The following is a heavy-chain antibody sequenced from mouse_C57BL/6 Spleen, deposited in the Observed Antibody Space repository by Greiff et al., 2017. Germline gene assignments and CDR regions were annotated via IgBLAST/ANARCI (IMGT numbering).Heavy chain of an antibody. CDR1: GFTFSDYG. CDR3: ARPGYGSSYDAMDD. D-gene: IGHD1-1*01. CDR2: ISSGSSTI. J-gene: IGHJ4*01. Sequence: EVQRVESGGGLVKPGGSLKLSCAASGFTFSDYGMHWVRQAPEKGLEWVAYISSGSSTIYYADTVKGRFTISRDNAKNTLFLQRTSLRSEDTAMYYCARPGYGSSYDAMDDWGQGTSVTVSS. V-gene: IGHV5-17*01.